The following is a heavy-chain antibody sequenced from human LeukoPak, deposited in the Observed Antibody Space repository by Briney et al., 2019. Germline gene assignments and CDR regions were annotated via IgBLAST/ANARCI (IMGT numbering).Heavy chain of an antibody. V-gene: IGHV4-59*08. CDR2: IYYSGST. J-gene: IGHJ4*02. Sequence: SETLSLTCTVSGGSISSYYWSWIRQPPGKGLEWIGYIYYSGSTSYNPSLKSRVTISADTSKKQFSLKLCSVTAADTAVYYCARLYCGGVTCYSGFDYWGQGTLVTVSS. CDR3: ARLYCGGVTCYSGFDY. D-gene: IGHD2-15*01. CDR1: GGSISSYY.